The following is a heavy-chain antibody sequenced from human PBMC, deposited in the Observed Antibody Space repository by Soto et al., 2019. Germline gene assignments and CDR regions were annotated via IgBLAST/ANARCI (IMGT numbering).Heavy chain of an antibody. V-gene: IGHV1-3*01. CDR3: ARDLGGWTDY. D-gene: IGHD6-19*01. Sequence: QVQLVQSGAEVKKPGASVKVSCKASGYTFTSYAMQWVRQAPGQRLERMGWINAGNGNTKYSRKFQGRVTITSDTSASTDYMELSSLRSDDTAVYYCARDLGGWTDYWGQGTLVTVSS. CDR2: INAGNGNT. CDR1: GYTFTSYA. J-gene: IGHJ4*02.